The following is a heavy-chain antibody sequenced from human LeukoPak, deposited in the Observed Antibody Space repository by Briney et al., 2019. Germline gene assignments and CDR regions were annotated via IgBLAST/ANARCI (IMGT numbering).Heavy chain of an antibody. Sequence: SETLSLTCTVSGGSVSSYYWSWIRQPPGKGLEWIGYIKSSGSSNYNPSLRSRVTISMDTSKNQCSLRLNSVTAADTAVYYCARERVEGSGLGSYYHYGMDVWGQGTTVTVSS. J-gene: IGHJ6*02. V-gene: IGHV4-59*02. CDR3: ARERVEGSGLGSYYHYGMDV. CDR1: GGSVSSYY. D-gene: IGHD3-10*01. CDR2: IKSSGSS.